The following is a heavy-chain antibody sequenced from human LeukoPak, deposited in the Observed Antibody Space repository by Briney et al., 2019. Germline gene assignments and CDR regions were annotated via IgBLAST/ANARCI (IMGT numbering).Heavy chain of an antibody. J-gene: IGHJ4*02. V-gene: IGHV3-7*01. CDR3: ARSNSYAFDY. CDR2: IKQDGSEK. D-gene: IGHD3-16*01. Sequence: GGSLRLSCAASGFTFSDYWMTWVRQAPGKGLEWVANIKQDGSEKYYVDSVKGRFTISRDNSKNTLYLQMNSLRTEDTAVYYCARSNSYAFDYWGQGTLVTVSS. CDR1: GFTFSDYW.